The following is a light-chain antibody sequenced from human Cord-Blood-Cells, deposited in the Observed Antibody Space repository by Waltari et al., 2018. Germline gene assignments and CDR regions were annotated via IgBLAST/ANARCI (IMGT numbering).Light chain of an antibody. J-gene: IGLJ3*02. CDR1: SSDVGSYNL. Sequence: QSALTQHASVSGYPGQPITIPRTGTSSDVGSYNLVSWYQQHPGKTHKLMISEGSKRPSGVSNRFAGSKSGNTASLTISGLQSGDEADYYCCSYAGSSPWVFGGGTKLTVL. V-gene: IGLV2-23*01. CDR2: EGS. CDR3: CSYAGSSPWV.